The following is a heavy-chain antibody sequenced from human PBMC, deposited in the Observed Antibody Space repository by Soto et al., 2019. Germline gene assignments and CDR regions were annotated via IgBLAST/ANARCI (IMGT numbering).Heavy chain of an antibody. Sequence: ASVKVSCKASGYTFTGYYMHWVRQAPGQGLEWMGWINPNSGGTNYAQKFQGWVTMTRDTSISTAYMELSRLRSDDTAVYYCARDAGLVLGEIDYWGQGTLVTVSS. D-gene: IGHD3-16*01. CDR1: GYTFTGYY. CDR2: INPNSGGT. CDR3: ARDAGLVLGEIDY. J-gene: IGHJ4*02. V-gene: IGHV1-2*04.